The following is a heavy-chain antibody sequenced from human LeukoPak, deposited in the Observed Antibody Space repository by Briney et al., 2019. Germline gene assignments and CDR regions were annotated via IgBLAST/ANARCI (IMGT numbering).Heavy chain of an antibody. CDR2: ISAYNGNT. CDR3: ARAVVAVAGTGDAFDI. J-gene: IGHJ3*02. CDR1: GYTFTSYG. Sequence: ASVKVSCKASGYTFTSYGISWVRQAPGQGLEWMGWISAYNGNTNYAQKLQGRVTMTTDTSTSTAYMELRSLRSDDTAVYYCARAVVAVAGTGDAFDIWGQGTMVTVSS. V-gene: IGHV1-18*01. D-gene: IGHD6-19*01.